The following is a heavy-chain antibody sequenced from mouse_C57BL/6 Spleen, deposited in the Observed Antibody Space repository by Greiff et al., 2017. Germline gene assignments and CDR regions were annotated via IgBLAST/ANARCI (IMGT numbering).Heavy chain of an antibody. Sequence: QVQLQQPGAELVRPGTSVKLSCKASGYTFTSYWMHWVKQRPGQGLEWIGVIDPSDSYTNYNQKFKGKATLTVDTSSSTAYMQLSSLTSEDSAVYYCARTGNYGSSDYAMDYWGQGTSGTVSS. D-gene: IGHD1-1*01. J-gene: IGHJ4*01. CDR2: IDPSDSYT. CDR3: ARTGNYGSSDYAMDY. CDR1: GYTFTSYW. V-gene: IGHV1-59*01.